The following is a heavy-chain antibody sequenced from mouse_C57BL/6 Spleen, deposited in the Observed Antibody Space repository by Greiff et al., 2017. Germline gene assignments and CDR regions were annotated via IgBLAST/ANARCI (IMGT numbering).Heavy chain of an antibody. CDR2: IRLKSDNYAT. CDR1: GFTFSNYW. CDR3: TTSSTGAMDY. J-gene: IGHJ4*01. Sequence: DVKLQESGGGLVQPGGSMKLSCVASGFTFSNYWMNWVRQSPEKGLEWVAQIRLKSDNYATHYAESVKGRFTISRDDSKSSVYLQMNNLRAEDTGIYYCTTSSTGAMDYWGQGTSVTVSS. V-gene: IGHV6-3*01.